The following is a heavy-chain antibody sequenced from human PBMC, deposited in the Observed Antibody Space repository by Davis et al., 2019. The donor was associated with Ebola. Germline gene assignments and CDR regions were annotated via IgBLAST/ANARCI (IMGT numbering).Heavy chain of an antibody. CDR3: ARRTGDPFDY. CDR2: INPNSGGT. Sequence: ASVKVSCKASGYTFTGYYMHWVRQAPGQRLEWMGRINPNSGGTNYAQKFQGRVTMTTDTSTTTAYMELRSLSSYDTALYYCARRTGDPFDYWGQGTLVTVSS. CDR1: GYTFTGYY. V-gene: IGHV1-2*06. D-gene: IGHD7-27*01. J-gene: IGHJ4*02.